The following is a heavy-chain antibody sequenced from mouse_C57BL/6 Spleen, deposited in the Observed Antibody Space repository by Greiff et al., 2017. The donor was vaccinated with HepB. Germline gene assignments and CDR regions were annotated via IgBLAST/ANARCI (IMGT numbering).Heavy chain of an antibody. CDR1: GYTFTSYW. J-gene: IGHJ1*03. CDR2: IHPNSGST. CDR3: ARYGYPLYWDFDV. D-gene: IGHD2-2*01. Sequence: QVQLQQPGAELVKPGASVKLSCKASGYTFTSYWMHWVKQRPGQGLEWIGMIHPNSGSTNYNEKFKSKATLTVDKSSSTAYMQLSSLTSEDSAVYYCARYGYPLYWDFDVWGTGTTVTVSS. V-gene: IGHV1-64*01.